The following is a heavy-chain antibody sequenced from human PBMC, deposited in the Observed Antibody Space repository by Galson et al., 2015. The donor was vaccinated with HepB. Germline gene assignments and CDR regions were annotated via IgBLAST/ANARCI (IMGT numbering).Heavy chain of an antibody. V-gene: IGHV3-48*04. CDR3: ATDEGGPHY. Sequence: SLRLSCAASGFTFSRYSMNWVRQAPGKGLQWLSYISSSSHTIYYADSVKGRLTISRDNAKNSLYLQMNSLRAEDTAVYYCATDEGGPHYWGQGTLVSVSS. CDR1: GFTFSRYS. CDR2: ISSSSHTI. J-gene: IGHJ4*02.